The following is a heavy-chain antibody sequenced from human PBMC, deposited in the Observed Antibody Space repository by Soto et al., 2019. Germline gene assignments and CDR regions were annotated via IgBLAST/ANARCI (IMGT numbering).Heavy chain of an antibody. CDR3: ARDEWIDCSSTSCYRFDY. V-gene: IGHV3-74*01. J-gene: IGHJ4*02. D-gene: IGHD2-2*01. Sequence: PGGSLRLSCAASGFTFSSYWMHWVRQAPGKGLVWVSRINSDGSSTSYADSVKGRFTISRDNAKNTLYLQMNSLRAEDTAVYYCARDEWIDCSSTSCYRFDYWGQGTLVTVSS. CDR2: INSDGSST. CDR1: GFTFSSYW.